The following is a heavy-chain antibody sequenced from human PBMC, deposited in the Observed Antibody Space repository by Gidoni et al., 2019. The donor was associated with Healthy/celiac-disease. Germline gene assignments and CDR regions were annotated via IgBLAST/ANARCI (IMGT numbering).Heavy chain of an antibody. D-gene: IGHD3-22*01. CDR3: ARGAERGYYYDSSGYYKRRKRHGAFDY. CDR1: GGSFSGYS. V-gene: IGHV4-34*01. CDR2: INHSGST. J-gene: IGHJ4*02. Sequence: QVQLQQWGAGLWKPSETLSLTCAVYGGSFSGYSWSWIRQPPGKGLEWIGEINHSGSTNYNPSLKSRVTISVDTSKNQFSLKLNSVTAADTAVYYCARGAERGYYYDSSGYYKRRKRHGAFDYWGQGTLVTVSS.